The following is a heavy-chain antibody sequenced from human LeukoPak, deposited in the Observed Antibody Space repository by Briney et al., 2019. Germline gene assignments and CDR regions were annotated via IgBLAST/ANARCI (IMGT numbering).Heavy chain of an antibody. CDR2: INPDSGAT. V-gene: IGHV1-2*02. Sequence: ASVKVSCKASGYTFTSYGISWVRQAPGQGLEWMGWINPDSGATDYAQRFQGRVTLTSDTSVSTAYMELSSLKSDDTAVYFCAREIWFFDSWGQGTLVTVSS. CDR1: GYTFTSYG. CDR3: AREIWFFDS. J-gene: IGHJ4*02. D-gene: IGHD3-10*01.